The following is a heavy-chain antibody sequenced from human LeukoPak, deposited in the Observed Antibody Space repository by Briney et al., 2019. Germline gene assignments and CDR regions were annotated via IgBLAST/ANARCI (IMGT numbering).Heavy chain of an antibody. V-gene: IGHV1-2*02. CDR3: ARDPATVTTYWFDP. J-gene: IGHJ5*02. CDR2: INPNCGGT. CDR1: GYTFTGYY. Sequence: ASVKVSCKASGYTFTGYYMHWVRQAPGQGLEWMGWINPNCGGTNYAQKFQGRVTMTRDTSISTAYMELSRLRSDDTAVYYCARDPATVTTYWFDPWGQGTLVTVSS. D-gene: IGHD4-17*01.